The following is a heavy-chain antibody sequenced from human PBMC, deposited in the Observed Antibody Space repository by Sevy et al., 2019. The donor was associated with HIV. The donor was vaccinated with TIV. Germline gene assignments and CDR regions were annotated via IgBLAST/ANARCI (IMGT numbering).Heavy chain of an antibody. CDR1: GDSISSSNFY. Sequence: SETLSLTCTVSGDSISSSNFYWGWIRQPPGKGLEWIGSIYYSGSTYYNPSIKRRVTISVDTSKDQFSLKLRSVTAADTAVYYCARLFSASSRPPSGYWGQGTLVTASS. CDR2: IYYSGST. V-gene: IGHV4-39*01. J-gene: IGHJ4*02. D-gene: IGHD2-2*01. CDR3: ARLFSASSRPPSGY.